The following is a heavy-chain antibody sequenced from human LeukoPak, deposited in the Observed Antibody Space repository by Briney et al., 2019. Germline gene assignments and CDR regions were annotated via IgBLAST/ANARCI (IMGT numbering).Heavy chain of an antibody. J-gene: IGHJ4*02. V-gene: IGHV4-39*01. D-gene: IGHD3-3*01. CDR1: GGSISSSSYY. CDR3: ARQGYDFWSGYSPFDY. Sequence: SETLSLTCSVSGGSISSSSYYWGWIRQPPGKGLEWIGSIAYSGRTYYNEYLKSRVTISVATSKNQFSLKVSSVTAADTAVYYCARQGYDFWSGYSPFDYWGQGTLVTVSS. CDR2: IAYSGRT.